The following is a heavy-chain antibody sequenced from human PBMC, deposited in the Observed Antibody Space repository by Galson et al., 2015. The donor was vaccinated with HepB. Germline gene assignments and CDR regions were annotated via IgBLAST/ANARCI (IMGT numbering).Heavy chain of an antibody. CDR2: TISSGYYS. V-gene: IGHV3-21*01. CDR3: ARVLSTSWASGFDY. D-gene: IGHD2-2*01. J-gene: IGHJ4*02. Sequence: SLRLSCAGSEFIFSDFTMNWVRQAPGKWLEWVSSTISSGYYSDYADSVKGRFTNSRDNAKNSLFLQMDSLRADDTAVYYCARVLSTSWASGFDYWGQGTQVTVS. CDR1: EFIFSDFT.